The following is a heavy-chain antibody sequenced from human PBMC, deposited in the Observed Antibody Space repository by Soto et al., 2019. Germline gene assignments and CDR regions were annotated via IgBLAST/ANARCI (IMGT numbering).Heavy chain of an antibody. D-gene: IGHD6-13*01. CDR1: GGSISTDSYY. CDR2: IFYSGNT. CDR3: ARHGGFAVAGPRFDP. J-gene: IGHJ5*02. Sequence: SETLSLTCTVSGGSISTDSYYWGWVRQSPGKGLEWIGSIFYSGNTYYSPSLKSRVTISVDLSNNQFSLRLSSVTAADTALYYCARHGGFAVAGPRFDPWGLVTLVTV. V-gene: IGHV4-39*01.